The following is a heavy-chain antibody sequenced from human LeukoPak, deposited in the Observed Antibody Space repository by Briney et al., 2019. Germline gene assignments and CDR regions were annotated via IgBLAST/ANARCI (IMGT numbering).Heavy chain of an antibody. D-gene: IGHD2-8*01. J-gene: IGHJ3*02. CDR2: ISYSGSA. CDR1: GGSLSNYY. V-gene: IGHV4-59*12. CDR3: AREVYYGKDAFDI. Sequence: SETLSLTCTVSGGSLSNYYWTWIRQPPGKGLEWIGYISYSGSANYNPSLKSRLTISVGSSKNQFSLKLSSMTAADTAVYYCAREVYYGKDAFDIWGQGTMVTVSS.